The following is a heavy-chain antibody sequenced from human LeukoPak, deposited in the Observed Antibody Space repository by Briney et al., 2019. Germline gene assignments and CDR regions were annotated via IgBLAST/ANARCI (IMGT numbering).Heavy chain of an antibody. Sequence: GGSLRLSCAGSGFSFSSNTMSWVRQAPGRGLEWVSAISNNGGRTDYADSVKGRFTISTDNSKSTLHLHMDSLRAEDTALYYCARDEDTSALSEYWGQGTLVTVSS. D-gene: IGHD2/OR15-2a*01. CDR3: ARDEDTSALSEY. CDR2: ISNNGGRT. CDR1: GFSFSSNT. V-gene: IGHV3-23*01. J-gene: IGHJ4*02.